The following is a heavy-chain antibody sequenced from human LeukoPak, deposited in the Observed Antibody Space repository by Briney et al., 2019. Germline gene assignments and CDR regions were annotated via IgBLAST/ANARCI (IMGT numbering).Heavy chain of an antibody. V-gene: IGHV4-61*08. CDR2: IYYSGST. Sequence: SETLSLTCTVSGYSISGGHYWSWIRQPPGKGLEWIGYIYYSGSTNYNPSLKSRVTISVDTSKNQFSLKLSSVTAADTAVYYCARLNWELLNYYYYYMDVWGKGTTVTVSS. D-gene: IGHD1-26*01. J-gene: IGHJ6*03. CDR3: ARLNWELLNYYYYYMDV. CDR1: GYSISGGHY.